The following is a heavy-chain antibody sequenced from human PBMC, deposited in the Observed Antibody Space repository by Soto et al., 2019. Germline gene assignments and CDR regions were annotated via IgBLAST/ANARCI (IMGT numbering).Heavy chain of an antibody. CDR3: ARGVHAGPYYCDY. Sequence: PSETLSLTCTVSGVSISSYYWSWIRQPPGKGLEWIGYIYYSGSTNYNPSLKSRVTISVDTSKNQFSLKLSSVTAADTAVYYCARGVHAGPYYCDYWGQGTRVTVSS. CDR2: IYYSGST. J-gene: IGHJ4*02. CDR1: GVSISSYY. V-gene: IGHV4-59*01. D-gene: IGHD6-13*01.